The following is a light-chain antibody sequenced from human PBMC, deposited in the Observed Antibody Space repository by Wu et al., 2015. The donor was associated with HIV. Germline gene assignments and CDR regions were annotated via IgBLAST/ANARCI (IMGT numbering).Light chain of an antibody. CDR3: QLSNNWPWT. CDR2: GAS. Sequence: GRATSPAGQSEYWXKFSXVPARNLATAPRLLIYGASIRATGIPATFIGSGSGTEFTLTISSLQSEDFAVYYCQLSNNWPWTFGQGTKVEIK. CDR1: EYWXK. V-gene: IGKV3-15*01. J-gene: IGKJ1*01.